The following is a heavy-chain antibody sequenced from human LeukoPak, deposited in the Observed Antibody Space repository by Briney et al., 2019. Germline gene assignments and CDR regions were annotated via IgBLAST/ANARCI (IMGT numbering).Heavy chain of an antibody. V-gene: IGHV4-59*01. CDR2: IYYSGST. CDR3: ARGHSSSWYSFDY. Sequence: SETLSLTCTVSGGSISSYYWNWIRQPPGKGLEWIGYIYYSGSTNYSPSLKSRVTMSVDTSKKQFSLKVSSVIAADTAAYYCARGHSSSWYSFDYWGQGTLVTVSS. CDR1: GGSISSYY. J-gene: IGHJ4*02. D-gene: IGHD6-13*01.